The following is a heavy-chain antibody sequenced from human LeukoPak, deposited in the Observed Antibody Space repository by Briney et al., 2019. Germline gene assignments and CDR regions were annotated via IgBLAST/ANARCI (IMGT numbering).Heavy chain of an antibody. V-gene: IGHV4-39*02. D-gene: IGHD6-6*01. CDR3: AREIGSIAARPI. J-gene: IGHJ4*02. Sequence: PSQTLSLTCDVSGGSISSSSYYWGWICQPPGKGLEWIGTIYHNGFTNYNPSLRSRLTISVDTSKNQFSLKLSSVTAADTAVYYCAREIGSIAARPIWGQGTLVTVSS. CDR1: GGSISSSSYY. CDR2: IYHNGFT.